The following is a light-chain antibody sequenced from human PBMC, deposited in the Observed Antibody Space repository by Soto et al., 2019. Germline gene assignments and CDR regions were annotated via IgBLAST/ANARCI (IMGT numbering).Light chain of an antibody. J-gene: IGKJ5*01. CDR1: QSVSSN. Sequence: EIVMTQSPATLSVSPGERATLSCRASQSVSSNLAGYQQKPGQAPRLLIYGASTRATGIPARFSGSGSGTEFTLAISSLQSEDFAVYNCQQYNNWSITFGQGTRLEIK. CDR3: QQYNNWSIT. CDR2: GAS. V-gene: IGKV3-15*01.